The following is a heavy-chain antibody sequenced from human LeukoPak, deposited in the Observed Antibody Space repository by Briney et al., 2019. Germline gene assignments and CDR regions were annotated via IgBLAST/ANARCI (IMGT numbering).Heavy chain of an antibody. CDR1: GFTFSDYW. Sequence: GGSLRLSCAASGFTFSDYWMSWVRQAPGKGLEWVADIKQDGSDKKYVDSVKGRFTISRDSAKKSLYLQMDSLRAEDTAVYYSARSLWPADYWGQGTLVTVSS. CDR3: ARSLWPADY. J-gene: IGHJ4*02. D-gene: IGHD3-10*01. CDR2: IKQDGSDK. V-gene: IGHV3-7*01.